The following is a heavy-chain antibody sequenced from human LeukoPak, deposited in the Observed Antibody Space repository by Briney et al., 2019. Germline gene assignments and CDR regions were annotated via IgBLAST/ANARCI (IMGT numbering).Heavy chain of an antibody. CDR2: ISAYNGNT. Sequence: ASVKVSCKASGYTFTSYYMHWVRQAPGQGLEWMGWISAYNGNTNYAQKLQGRVTMTTDTSTSTAYMELRSLRSDDTAVYYCASQYSSGWYEEDYYGMDVWGQGTTVTVSS. D-gene: IGHD6-19*01. CDR1: GYTFTSYY. J-gene: IGHJ6*02. V-gene: IGHV1-18*04. CDR3: ASQYSSGWYEEDYYGMDV.